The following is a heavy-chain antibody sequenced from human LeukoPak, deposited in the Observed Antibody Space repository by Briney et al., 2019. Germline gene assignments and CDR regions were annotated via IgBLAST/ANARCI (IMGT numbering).Heavy chain of an antibody. CDR3: AREGFCSSTSCPSAFDI. V-gene: IGHV4-30-2*01. CDR1: GGSISSGGYY. J-gene: IGHJ3*02. D-gene: IGHD2-2*01. CDR2: IYHSGST. Sequence: SQTLSLTCTVSGGSISSGGYYWSWIRQPPGKGLEWIGYIYHSGSTYYNPSLKSRVTISVDRSKNQSSLKLSSVTAADTAVYYCAREGFCSSTSCPSAFDIWGQGTMVTVSS.